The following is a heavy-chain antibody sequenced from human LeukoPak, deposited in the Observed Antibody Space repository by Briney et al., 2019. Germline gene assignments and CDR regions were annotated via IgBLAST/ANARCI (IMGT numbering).Heavy chain of an antibody. CDR3: ARAPAGSSKYEY. Sequence: PSETLSLICSVSGGSISSYSWTWIRQPAGKGLEWIGRIYATGSTNYNPSLKSRVTMSVDTSKSQFSLNLSSVTAADTAVYYCARAPAGSSKYEYWGQGILVTVSS. J-gene: IGHJ4*02. D-gene: IGHD6-13*01. CDR2: IYATGST. V-gene: IGHV4-4*07. CDR1: GGSISSYS.